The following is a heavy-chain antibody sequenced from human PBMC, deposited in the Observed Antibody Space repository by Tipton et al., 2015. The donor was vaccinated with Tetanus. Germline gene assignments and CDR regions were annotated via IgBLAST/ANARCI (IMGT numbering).Heavy chain of an antibody. Sequence: GSLRLSCAASGFTFSSYSMNWVRQAPGKGLEWVSSISSSSSYIYYADSMKGRFTISRDNAKNSLYLQMNGLRAEDTAVYYCARENGGYDYYYYYGMDVWGQGTTVTVSS. CDR2: ISSSSSYI. CDR3: ARENGGYDYYYYYGMDV. D-gene: IGHD5-12*01. V-gene: IGHV3-21*01. J-gene: IGHJ6*02. CDR1: GFTFSSYS.